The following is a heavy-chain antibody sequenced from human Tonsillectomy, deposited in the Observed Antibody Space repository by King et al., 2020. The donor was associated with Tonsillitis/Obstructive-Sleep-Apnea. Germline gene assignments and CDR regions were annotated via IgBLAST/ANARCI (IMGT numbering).Heavy chain of an antibody. CDR2: TRNKGHSYTT. D-gene: IGHD1-14*01. CDR3: ARVRTSSPVYNLDY. J-gene: IGHJ4*02. V-gene: IGHV3-72*01. Sequence: EVQLVESGGGLVQPGGSLRLSCAASGFTFSDHYMDWVRQAPGKGLEWVGRTRNKGHSYTTEYAASVKGRFTISRDDSENSLYLQMNSLKTEDTAVYYCARVRTSSPVYNLDYWGQGTLVTVSS. CDR1: GFTFSDHY.